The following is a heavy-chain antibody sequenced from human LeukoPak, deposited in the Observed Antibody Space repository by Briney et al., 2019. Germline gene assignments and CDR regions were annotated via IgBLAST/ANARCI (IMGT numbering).Heavy chain of an antibody. CDR3: ATDKFALRRLTTPGWFFDL. Sequence: GASVKVSCKASGYTFTGYYMHWVRQAPGQGLEWMGWINPNSGGTNYAQKFQGRVTMTRDTSISTAYMELSRLRSDDTAVYYCATDKFALRRLTTPGWFFDLWGRGTLVTVSS. CDR2: INPNSGGT. D-gene: IGHD2-15*01. J-gene: IGHJ2*01. V-gene: IGHV1-2*02. CDR1: GYTFTGYY.